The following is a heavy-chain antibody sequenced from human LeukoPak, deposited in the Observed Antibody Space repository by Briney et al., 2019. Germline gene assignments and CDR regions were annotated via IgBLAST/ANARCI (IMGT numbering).Heavy chain of an antibody. CDR2: ISSSGSTI. CDR1: GFTFSSYS. V-gene: IGHV3-48*04. D-gene: IGHD3-3*01. J-gene: IGHJ4*02. Sequence: GGSLRLSCAASGFTFSSYSMNWVRQAPGKGLEWVSYISSSGSTIYYADSVKGRFTISRDNAKNSLYLQMNSLRAEDTAVYYCARGFKGVVDHFDYWGQGTLVTVSS. CDR3: ARGFKGVVDHFDY.